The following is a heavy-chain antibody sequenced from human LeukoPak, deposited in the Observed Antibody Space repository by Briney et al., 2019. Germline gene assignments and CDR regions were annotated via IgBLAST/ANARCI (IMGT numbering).Heavy chain of an antibody. J-gene: IGHJ6*03. CDR1: GFTFSSYG. CDR3: ARNSIRYYYYYMDV. CDR2: IRYDGSNK. D-gene: IGHD3-3*02. Sequence: PGGSLRLSCAASGFTFSSYGMHWVRQAPGKGLEWVAFIRYDGSNKYYADSVKGRFTISRDNSKNTLYLQMNSLRAEDTAVYYCARNSIRYYYYYMDVWGKGTTVTISS. V-gene: IGHV3-30*02.